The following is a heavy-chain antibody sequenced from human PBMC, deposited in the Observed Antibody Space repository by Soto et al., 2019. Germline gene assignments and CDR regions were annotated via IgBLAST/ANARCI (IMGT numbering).Heavy chain of an antibody. CDR3: ARYTPGVRYYGMDV. Sequence: EVQLLESGGGLVQPGGSLRLSCAASGFTFSSYAMKWVRQAPGKGLEWVSLIGESGTATYYADSVKGRFTIARDNSGKTLFREMYSLRAEDTAVYYCARYTPGVRYYGMDVWGQGTTVTVCS. V-gene: IGHV3-23*01. J-gene: IGHJ6*02. D-gene: IGHD5-18*01. CDR1: GFTFSSYA. CDR2: IGESGTAT.